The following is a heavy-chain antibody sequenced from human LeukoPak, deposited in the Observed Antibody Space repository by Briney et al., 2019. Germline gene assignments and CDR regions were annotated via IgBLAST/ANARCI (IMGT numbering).Heavy chain of an antibody. CDR1: GLTFRGYW. J-gene: IGHJ6*03. CDR2: IKYDGSEK. D-gene: IGHD1-1*01. V-gene: IGHV3-7*01. Sequence: GGSLRLSCVVSGLTFRGYWMTWVRQAPGKGPEWVANIKYDGSEKYYVDSVKGRFTISRDNAKNSLFLEMNSLRADDTAVYYCAKIEGSSWNLSDYYYYMDVWGKGTTVTVSS. CDR3: AKIEGSSWNLSDYYYYMDV.